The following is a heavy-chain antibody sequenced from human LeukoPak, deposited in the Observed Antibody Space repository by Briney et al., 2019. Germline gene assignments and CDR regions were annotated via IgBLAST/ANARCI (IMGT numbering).Heavy chain of an antibody. CDR2: ISSSGFTI. CDR1: GFTCSDYS. CDR3: ARGVPKTSYYYYYMDV. J-gene: IGHJ6*03. Sequence: GGSLRLSCAASGFTCSDYSMNWVRQAPGKGLEWVSYISSSGFTINYADSVKGRFTISRDNAKNSLYLQMNSLRAEDTAVYYCARGVPKTSYYYYYMDVWGKGTTVTVSS. D-gene: IGHD4-11*01. V-gene: IGHV3-48*01.